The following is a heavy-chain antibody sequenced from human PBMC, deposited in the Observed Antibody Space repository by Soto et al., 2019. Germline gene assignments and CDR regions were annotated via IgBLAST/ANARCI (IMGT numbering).Heavy chain of an antibody. CDR3: ARQDTMIVVVITHFDY. CDR1: GGSLSRSSYY. CDR2: IYYSGST. J-gene: IGHJ4*02. V-gene: IGHV4-39*01. D-gene: IGHD3-22*01. Sequence: SETLSLTCTVSGGSLSRSSYYWGWIRQPPGKGLEWIGSIYYSGSTYYNPSLKSRVTISVDTSKNQFSLKLSSVTAADTAVYYCARQDTMIVVVITHFDYWGQGTLVTV.